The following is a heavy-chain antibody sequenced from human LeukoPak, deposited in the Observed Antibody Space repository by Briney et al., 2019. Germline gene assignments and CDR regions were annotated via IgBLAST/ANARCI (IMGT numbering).Heavy chain of an antibody. CDR2: IKQDGSAK. D-gene: IGHD2-2*01. V-gene: IGHV3-7*01. CDR3: ARWRGSTSERSDY. J-gene: IGHJ4*02. CDR1: GFTFSSYS. Sequence: GGSLRLSCAASGFTFSSYSMNWVRQAPGKGLEWVANIKQDGSAKYYVDSVKGRFTISRDNAKNSLYLQMDSLRVEDTATYYCARWRGSTSERSDYWGQGTLVTVSS.